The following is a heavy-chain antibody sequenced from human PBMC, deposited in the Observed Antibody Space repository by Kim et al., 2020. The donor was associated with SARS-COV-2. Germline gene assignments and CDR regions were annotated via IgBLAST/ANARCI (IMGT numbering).Heavy chain of an antibody. CDR3: ARDYGFGELLSDY. V-gene: IGHV3-33*01. J-gene: IGHJ4*02. D-gene: IGHD3-10*01. Sequence: YADSVKGRFTTSRDNSKTTRYLQMNSLRAEDTAVYYCARDYGFGELLSDYWGQGTLVTVSS.